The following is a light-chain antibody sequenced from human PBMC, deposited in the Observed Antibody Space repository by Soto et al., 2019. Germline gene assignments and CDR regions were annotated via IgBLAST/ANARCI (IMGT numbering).Light chain of an antibody. Sequence: DIVMTQSPDSLAVSLGERATLNCKSSHSILSPSNNKNYLAWYQHKPGQPPKPLIFWASTRESGVPDRFSGSGSRTDFTLTISSLQAEDVAIYYCQQYYSTPTFGQGTKVEIK. CDR1: HSILSPSNNKNY. CDR2: WAS. J-gene: IGKJ1*01. CDR3: QQYYSTPT. V-gene: IGKV4-1*01.